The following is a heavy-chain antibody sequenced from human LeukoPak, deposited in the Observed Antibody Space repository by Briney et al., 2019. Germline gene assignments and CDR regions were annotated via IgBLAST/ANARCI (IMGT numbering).Heavy chain of an antibody. Sequence: GGSLRLSCEASGFIFGNYAMSWVRQAPGKGLEWVSSISGSGGTKYYVESVKGRFTISRDNSKNTVYLQMHSLKAEDTALYYCAKGGLVHRFDPWGQGTLVTVSS. CDR3: AKGGLVHRFDP. J-gene: IGHJ5*02. CDR1: GFIFGNYA. CDR2: ISGSGGTK. V-gene: IGHV3-23*01.